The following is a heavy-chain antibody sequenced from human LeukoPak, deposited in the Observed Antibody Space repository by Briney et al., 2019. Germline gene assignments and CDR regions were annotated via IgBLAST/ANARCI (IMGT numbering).Heavy chain of an antibody. D-gene: IGHD3-10*01. Sequence: ASVKVSCKASGYTFTSYYMHWVRQAPGQGLEWMGIINPSGGGTNYAQKFQGRVTMTRDTSISTAYMELSRLRSDDTAVYYCARVSHYYGSGSYNWFDPWGQGTLVTVSS. V-gene: IGHV1-2*02. J-gene: IGHJ5*02. CDR1: GYTFTSYY. CDR2: INPSGGGT. CDR3: ARVSHYYGSGSYNWFDP.